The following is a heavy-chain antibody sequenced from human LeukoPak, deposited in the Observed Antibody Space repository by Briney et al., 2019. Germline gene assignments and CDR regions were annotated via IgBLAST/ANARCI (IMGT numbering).Heavy chain of an antibody. V-gene: IGHV1-69*04. Sequence: ASVKVSCKASGGTFSSYAISWVRQAPGQGLEWMGRIIPILGIANYAQKFQGRVTITADKSTSTAYMELSSLRSEDTAVYYCARPTQGGVATIGYWGQGTLVTVSS. D-gene: IGHD3-16*01. CDR1: GGTFSSYA. CDR3: ARPTQGGVATIGY. CDR2: IIPILGIA. J-gene: IGHJ4*02.